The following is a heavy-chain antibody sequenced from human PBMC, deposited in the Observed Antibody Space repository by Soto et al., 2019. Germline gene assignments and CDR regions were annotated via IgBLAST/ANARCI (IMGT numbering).Heavy chain of an antibody. Sequence: QVQLVQSGAEVKKPGSSVKVSCKASGGTFSSYAISWVRQAPGQGLEWMGGIIPIFGTANYAQKFQGRVTITADESTSTAYMELSSLRSEDKAVYYCARPAGDSRGYYYYYYYGMDVWGQGTTVTVSS. CDR1: GGTFSSYA. CDR2: IIPIFGTA. V-gene: IGHV1-69*01. D-gene: IGHD3-22*01. CDR3: ARPAGDSRGYYYYYYYGMDV. J-gene: IGHJ6*02.